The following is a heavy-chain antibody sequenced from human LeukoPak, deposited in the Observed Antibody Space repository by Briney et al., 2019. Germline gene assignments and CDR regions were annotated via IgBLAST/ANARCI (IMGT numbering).Heavy chain of an antibody. CDR1: GESFSDYY. V-gene: IGHV4-34*01. J-gene: IGHJ6*02. Sequence: SETLSLTCAVYGESFSDYYWSWIRQPPGKGLEWIGEINHSGTTNYSPSLKSRVTISVDTSKNQFSLKLSSVTAADAAVYYCASMRVVDTAMVYYYYGMDVWGQGTTVTVSS. CDR2: INHSGTT. D-gene: IGHD5-18*01. CDR3: ASMRVVDTAMVYYYYGMDV.